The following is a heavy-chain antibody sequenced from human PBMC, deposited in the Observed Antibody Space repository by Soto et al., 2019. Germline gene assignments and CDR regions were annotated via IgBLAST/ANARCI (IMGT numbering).Heavy chain of an antibody. CDR2: ISGSGGST. D-gene: IGHD1-7*01. CDR1: GFTFSSYA. J-gene: IGHJ4*02. V-gene: IGHV3-23*01. CDR3: AKANNWNYVFDY. Sequence: GGSLRLSCAASGFTFSSYAMSWVRQAPGKGLEWVSAISGSGGSTYYADSVKGRFTISRDNSKNTLYLQMNSLRAEDTAVHYCAKANNWNYVFDYWGQGTLVTVSS.